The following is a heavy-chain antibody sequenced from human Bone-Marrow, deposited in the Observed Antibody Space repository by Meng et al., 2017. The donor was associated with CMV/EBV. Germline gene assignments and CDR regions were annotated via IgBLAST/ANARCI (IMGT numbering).Heavy chain of an antibody. D-gene: IGHD3-3*01. J-gene: IGHJ4*02. Sequence: GGSLRLSCAASGFTFRNYEMNWVRQAPGKGLEWVAVISYDGSNKYYADSVKGRFTISRDNSKNTLYLQMNSLRAEDTAVYYGAKAPPGVLRFLEADYWGQGTRVTGSS. CDR3: AKAPPGVLRFLEADY. CDR1: GFTFRNYE. CDR2: ISYDGSNK. V-gene: IGHV3-30*04.